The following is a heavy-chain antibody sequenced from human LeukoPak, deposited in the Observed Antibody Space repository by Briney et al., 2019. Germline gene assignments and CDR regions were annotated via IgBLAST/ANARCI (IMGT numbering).Heavy chain of an antibody. CDR2: ISSSSSYI. Sequence: GSLRLSCAASGFTFSSYSMNWVRQAPGKGLEWVSSISSSSSYIYYADSVKGRFTISRDNAKNSLYLQMNSLRAEDTAVYYCARGSRSGYFDYWGQGTLVTVSS. D-gene: IGHD3-16*01. CDR1: GFTFSSYS. J-gene: IGHJ4*02. V-gene: IGHV3-21*01. CDR3: ARGSRSGYFDY.